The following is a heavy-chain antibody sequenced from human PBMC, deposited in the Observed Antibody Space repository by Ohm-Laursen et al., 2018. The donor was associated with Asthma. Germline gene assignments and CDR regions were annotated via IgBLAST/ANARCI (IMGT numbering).Heavy chain of an antibody. J-gene: IGHJ4*02. CDR3: ARDGSRSGHYPRPHDY. V-gene: IGHV3-33*08. CDR1: GFTFRSYA. Sequence: SLRLSCAASGFTFRSYAMHWVRQAPGKGLEWEAVIWYDGTNKYYGDSVKGRFTISRDNSKNTVDLQMNSLRAEDTAVYYCARDGSRSGHYPRPHDYWGQGTLVTVSS. D-gene: IGHD3-22*01. CDR2: IWYDGTNK.